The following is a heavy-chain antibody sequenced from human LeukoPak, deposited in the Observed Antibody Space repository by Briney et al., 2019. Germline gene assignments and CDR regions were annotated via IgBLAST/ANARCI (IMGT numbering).Heavy chain of an antibody. D-gene: IGHD1-26*01. CDR1: GFGFSIYG. Sequence: PGGSLRLSCAAPGFGFSIYGMTRVRQAPGKGLEWVSFISGSGGSIYYADSVKGRFIISRDNSKNMVYLQMNSLRVGDMAVYYCARDSFTLGAAIGCYFAYWGQGTLVAVSS. V-gene: IGHV3-23*01. CDR2: ISGSGGSI. CDR3: ARDSFTLGAAIGCYFAY. J-gene: IGHJ4*02.